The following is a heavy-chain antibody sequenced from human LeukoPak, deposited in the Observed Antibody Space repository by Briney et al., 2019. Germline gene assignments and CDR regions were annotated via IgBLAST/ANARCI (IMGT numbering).Heavy chain of an antibody. CDR3: AKDNSPGWFDP. Sequence: GGSLRLSCAASGFTFSNYAMTWVRQAPGKGLELVSVISASGRNRDYADSVKGRLTISRDNAENTLSLLMNSLRAEDTAIYYCAKDNSPGWFDPWGQGTLVSVSS. V-gene: IGHV3-23*01. CDR1: GFTFSNYA. J-gene: IGHJ5*02. CDR2: ISASGRNR. D-gene: IGHD4-11*01.